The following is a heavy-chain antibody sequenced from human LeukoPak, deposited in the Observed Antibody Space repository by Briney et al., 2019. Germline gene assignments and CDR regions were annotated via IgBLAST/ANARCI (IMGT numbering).Heavy chain of an antibody. D-gene: IGHD4-17*01. CDR3: AKGGGDYKSFDY. Sequence: GGSLRLSCVASGFTFSNYAMSWVRQAPGKGLEWVSAISASGGNTYYSDSVKGRFTISRDNSKNTLYQQMNSLRAEDTAVYYCAKGGGDYKSFDYWGQGTLVTVSS. CDR2: ISASGGNT. J-gene: IGHJ4*02. V-gene: IGHV3-23*01. CDR1: GFTFSNYA.